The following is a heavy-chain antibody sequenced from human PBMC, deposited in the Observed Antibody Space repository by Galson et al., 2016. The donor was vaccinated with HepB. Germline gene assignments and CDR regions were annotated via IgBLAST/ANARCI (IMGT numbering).Heavy chain of an antibody. V-gene: IGHV4-39*07. J-gene: IGHJ4*02. CDR2: IYYSGST. CDR1: GGSISSSSYY. Sequence: SETLSLTCTVSGGSISSSSYYWGWIRQPPGKGLEWIGSIYYSGSTYYNPSLKSRVTISVDTSKNQFSLKLTSVTAADPAVYYCLKNGYYRLDHWGQGALVTVSA. D-gene: IGHD3-3*01. CDR3: LKNGYYRLDH.